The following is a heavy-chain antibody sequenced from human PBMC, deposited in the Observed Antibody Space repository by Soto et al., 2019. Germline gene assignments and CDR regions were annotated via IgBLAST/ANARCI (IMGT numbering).Heavy chain of an antibody. J-gene: IGHJ4*02. CDR2: IYYSGST. Sequence: SETLSLTCTVSGGSISSGGCYWSWIRQHPGKGLDWIGYIYYSGSTYYNPSLKSRVTISVDTAKNQFSLKLVSVTAAATAVYYCARVAKYSSSWYRSGNFDYWGQGTLVTVSS. D-gene: IGHD6-13*01. CDR1: GGSISSGGCY. V-gene: IGHV4-31*03. CDR3: ARVAKYSSSWYRSGNFDY.